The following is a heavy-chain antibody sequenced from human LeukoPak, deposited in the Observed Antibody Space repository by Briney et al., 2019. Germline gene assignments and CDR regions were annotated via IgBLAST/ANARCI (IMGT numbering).Heavy chain of an antibody. CDR1: GGSISSGGYY. V-gene: IGHV4-31*03. Sequence: SQTLSLTCTVSGGSISSGGYYWSWIRQHPGKGLEWIGYIYYSGSTYYNPSLKSRVTISVDTSKNQFSLKLSSVTAADTAVYYCARAPLFDYYDSSGYFDYWGQGTLVTVSS. CDR2: IYYSGST. D-gene: IGHD3-22*01. J-gene: IGHJ4*02. CDR3: ARAPLFDYYDSSGYFDY.